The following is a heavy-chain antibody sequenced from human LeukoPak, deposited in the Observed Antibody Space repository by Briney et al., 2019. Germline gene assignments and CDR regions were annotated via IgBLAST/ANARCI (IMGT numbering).Heavy chain of an antibody. D-gene: IGHD3-22*01. Sequence: GGSLRLSCAASGFIFSNYAMHWVRQAPGKGLEWEAVISSDGSKKDHADSVKGRFTISRDNSKNTLYLQMNSLRAEDTAVYYCAKDLIYDSSGSPDSWFDPWGQGTLVTVSS. J-gene: IGHJ5*02. CDR3: AKDLIYDSSGSPDSWFDP. CDR1: GFIFSNYA. CDR2: ISSDGSKK. V-gene: IGHV3-30*04.